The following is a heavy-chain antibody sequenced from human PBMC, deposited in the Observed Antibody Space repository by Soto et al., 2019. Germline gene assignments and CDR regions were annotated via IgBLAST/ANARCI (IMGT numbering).Heavy chain of an antibody. CDR1: GYTFTGYY. CDR2: INPNSGGT. V-gene: IGHV1-2*02. D-gene: IGHD5-18*01. J-gene: IGHJ4*02. Sequence: ASVKVSCKASGYTFTGYYMHWVRQAPGQGLEWMGWINPNSGGTNYAQKFQGRVTMTRDTSISTAYMELGRLRSDDTAVYYCARWDTAMANFDYWGQGTLVTVSS. CDR3: ARWDTAMANFDY.